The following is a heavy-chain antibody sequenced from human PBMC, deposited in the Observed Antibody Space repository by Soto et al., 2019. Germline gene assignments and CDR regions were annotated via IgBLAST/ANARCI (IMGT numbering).Heavy chain of an antibody. V-gene: IGHV1-69*01. J-gene: IGHJ5*02. D-gene: IGHD5-12*01. CDR2: IIPIFGTA. CDR3: ARDLGFGYSGYDFGWFDP. CDR1: GGTFSSYA. Sequence: QVQLVQSGAEVKKPGSSVKVSCKASGGTFSSYAISWVRQAPGQGLEWMGGIIPIFGTANYAQKFQGRVTITADESTSTAYMALSSLRSEDTAVFYCARDLGFGYSGYDFGWFDPWGQGTLVTVSS.